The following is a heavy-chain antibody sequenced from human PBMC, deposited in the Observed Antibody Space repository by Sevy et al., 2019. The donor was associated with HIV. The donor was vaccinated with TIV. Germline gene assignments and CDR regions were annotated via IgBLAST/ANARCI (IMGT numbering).Heavy chain of an antibody. J-gene: IGHJ4*02. CDR3: AKDRVGINY. D-gene: IGHD6-13*01. CDR2: IRYDGSNK. CDR1: GFTFSSYG. V-gene: IGHV3-30*02. Sequence: GESLKISCAASGFTFSSYGMHWVRQAPGKGLEWVAFIRYDGSNKYYADSVKGRFTISRDNSKNTLYLQMNSLRAEDTAVYYCAKDRVGINYWGQGTLVTVSS.